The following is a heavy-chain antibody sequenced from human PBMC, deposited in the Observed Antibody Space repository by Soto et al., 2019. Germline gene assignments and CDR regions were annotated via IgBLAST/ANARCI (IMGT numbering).Heavy chain of an antibody. CDR1: GYTLTELS. V-gene: IGHV1-24*01. CDR3: ATDRFTRVRGSYYYYGMDV. D-gene: IGHD3-10*01. Sequence: ASVKVSCKVSGYTLTELSMHWVRQAPGKGLEWMGGFDPEDGETIYAQKFQGRVTMTEDTSTDTAYMELSSLRSEDTAVYYCATDRFTRVRGSYYYYGMDVWGQGNTVTVSS. CDR2: FDPEDGET. J-gene: IGHJ6*02.